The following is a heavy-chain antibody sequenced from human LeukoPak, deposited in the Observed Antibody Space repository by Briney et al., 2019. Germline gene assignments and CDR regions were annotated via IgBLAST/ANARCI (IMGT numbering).Heavy chain of an antibody. J-gene: IGHJ4*02. CDR1: GYTFTGYY. Sequence: GASVKLSCKASGYTFTGYYMDWVRQAPGQGLEWMGWINPNSGGTNYVQRFQGRVTMTRDTSISTAYMELSRLRSDDTAVYYCARGEYYDRSAYCFDWGQGTLVTVSS. D-gene: IGHD3-22*01. V-gene: IGHV1-2*02. CDR2: INPNSGGT. CDR3: ARGEYYDRSAYCFD.